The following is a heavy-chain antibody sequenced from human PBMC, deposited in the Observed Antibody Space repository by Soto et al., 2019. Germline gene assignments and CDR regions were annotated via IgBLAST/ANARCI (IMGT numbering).Heavy chain of an antibody. CDR1: GFTFSSYA. D-gene: IGHD1-26*01. V-gene: IGHV3-23*01. J-gene: IGHJ4*02. CDR2: ISGSGGST. CDR3: AKGLSGSYSYFDY. Sequence: EVQLLESGGGLVQPGGSLRLSCAASGFTFSSYAMSWVRQAPGKGLEWVSAISGSGGSTYYADSVKGRFTISRDNSKNTLYLQMNSLRAEDTAVYSCAKGLSGSYSYFDYWGQGTLLTVSS.